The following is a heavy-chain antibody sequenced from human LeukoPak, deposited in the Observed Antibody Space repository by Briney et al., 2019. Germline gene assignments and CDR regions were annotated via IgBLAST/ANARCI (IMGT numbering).Heavy chain of an antibody. J-gene: IGHJ4*02. V-gene: IGHV1-2*02. CDR3: AREDTNFDY. CDR2: INPNSGGT. CDR1: GYTFIGYY. Sequence: ASVKVSCKASGYTFIGYYMRWVRQAPGQGLEWMWWINPNSGGTNYAQKFQGRVTMTRDTSISTAYMELNRLRSDDTAVYYCAREDTNFDYWGQGTLVTVSS.